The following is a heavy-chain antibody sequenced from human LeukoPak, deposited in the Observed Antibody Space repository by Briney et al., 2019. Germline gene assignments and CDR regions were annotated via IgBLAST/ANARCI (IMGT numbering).Heavy chain of an antibody. Sequence: KSSQTLSLTCTVSGGSISSGGYYWSWIRQPPGKGLEWIGYIYHSGSTYYNPSLKSRVTISVDRSKNQFSLKLSSVTADDTAVYYCARDPGVEMATIRYFYYMDVWGKGTTVTVSS. V-gene: IGHV4-30-2*01. CDR3: ARDPGVEMATIRYFYYMDV. D-gene: IGHD5-24*01. CDR2: IYHSGST. CDR1: GGSISSGGYY. J-gene: IGHJ6*03.